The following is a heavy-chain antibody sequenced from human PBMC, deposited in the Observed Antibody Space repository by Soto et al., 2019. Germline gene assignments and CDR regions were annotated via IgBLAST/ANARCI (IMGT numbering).Heavy chain of an antibody. D-gene: IGHD6-6*01. CDR1: GGTFSSYT. J-gene: IGHJ4*02. V-gene: IGHV1-69*02. CDR3: AGGAGRYSSSSY. CDR2: IIPILGIA. Sequence: QVQLVQAGAEVKKPGSSVKVSCKASGGTFSSYTISWVRQAPGQGLEWMGRIIPILGIANYAQKFQGRVTITADKSTSTAYMDLSSLRSEDTAAYYCAGGAGRYSSSSYWGQGTLVTVSS.